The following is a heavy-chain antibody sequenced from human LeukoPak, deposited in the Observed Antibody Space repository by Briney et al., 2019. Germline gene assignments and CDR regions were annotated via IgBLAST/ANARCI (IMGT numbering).Heavy chain of an antibody. V-gene: IGHV1-69*01. CDR3: AREAYCSSTSCYSKGMDV. CDR2: IFGTA. D-gene: IGHD2-2*02. J-gene: IGHJ6*02. Sequence: IFGTANYAQKFQGRVTITADESTSTAYMELSSLRSEDTAVYYCAREAYCSSTSCYSKGMDVWGQGTTVTVSS.